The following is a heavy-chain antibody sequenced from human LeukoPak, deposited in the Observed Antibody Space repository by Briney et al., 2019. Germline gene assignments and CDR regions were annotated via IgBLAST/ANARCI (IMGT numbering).Heavy chain of an antibody. V-gene: IGHV4-59*10. J-gene: IGHJ6*02. CDR2: IYTSGST. Sequence: SETLSLTCAVYGGSFSGYYWSWIRQPAGKGLEWIGRIYTSGSTNYNPSLKSRVTISVDTSKNQFSLKLSSVTAADTAVYYCARALGDPAGYYYYGLNVWGQGTTVTVSS. CDR3: ARALGDPAGYYYYGLNV. D-gene: IGHD3-16*01. CDR1: GGSFSGYY.